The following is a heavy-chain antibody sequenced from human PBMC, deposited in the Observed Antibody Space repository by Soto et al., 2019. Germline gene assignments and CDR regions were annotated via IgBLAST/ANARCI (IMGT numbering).Heavy chain of an antibody. Sequence: QLQLQESGPGLVKPSETLSLTCTVSGGSISSSSYYWGWIRQPPGKGLEWIGSIYYSGSTYYNPSLKSRVTISVDTSKNQFSLKLSSVTAADTAVYYCARTLRSAPPSGYVDYWGQGTLVTVSS. D-gene: IGHD3-22*01. CDR3: ARTLRSAPPSGYVDY. CDR1: GGSISSSSYY. V-gene: IGHV4-39*01. CDR2: IYYSGST. J-gene: IGHJ4*02.